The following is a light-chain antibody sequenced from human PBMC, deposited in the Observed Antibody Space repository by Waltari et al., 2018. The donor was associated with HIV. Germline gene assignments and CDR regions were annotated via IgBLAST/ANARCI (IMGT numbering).Light chain of an antibody. V-gene: IGLV2-14*03. CDR3: SSYTSSSTL. CDR2: DVS. CDR1: SSDVCGCNY. J-gene: IGLJ2*01. Sequence: QSALTQLASVSGCPGQSITISCTGISSDVCGCNYVAWYQQHPGKAPKILIYDVSNLPSGVFNRFPRSKSGNTASLTISGLQAEDDADYYCSSYTSSSTLFGGGTNLTVL.